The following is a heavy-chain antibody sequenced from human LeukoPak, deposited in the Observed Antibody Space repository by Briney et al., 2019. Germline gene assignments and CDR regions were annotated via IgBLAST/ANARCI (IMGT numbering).Heavy chain of an antibody. CDR1: GYTFTTYN. CDR2: MNPNSGNT. V-gene: IGHV1-8*03. CDR3: VRGRITTLDY. Sequence: GASVKVSCKASGYTFTTYNINWVRQATGQGLEWMGWMNPNSGNTGYAQKFQGRVTITSNTSISTAYMELSSLRSEDTAVYYCVRGRITTLDYWGQGTLVTVSS. D-gene: IGHD4-11*01. J-gene: IGHJ4*02.